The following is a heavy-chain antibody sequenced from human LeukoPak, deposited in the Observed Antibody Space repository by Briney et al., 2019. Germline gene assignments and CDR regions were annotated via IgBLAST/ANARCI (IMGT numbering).Heavy chain of an antibody. CDR2: IYYSGST. Sequence: PSETLSLTCTVSGVSISIYYWSWIRQPPGKGLEWIGYIYYSGSTNYNPSLKSRVTISVDTSKNQFSLKLSSVTAADTAVYYCARDIGMDVWGQGTTVTVS. V-gene: IGHV4-59*01. CDR3: ARDIGMDV. CDR1: GVSISIYY. J-gene: IGHJ6*02.